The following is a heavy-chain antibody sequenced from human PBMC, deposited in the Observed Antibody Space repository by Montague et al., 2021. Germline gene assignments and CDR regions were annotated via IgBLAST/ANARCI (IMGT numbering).Heavy chain of an antibody. CDR1: GASISDYY. CDR2: IYYSRRT. V-gene: IGHV4-59*01. Sequence: SETLSLTCSVSGASISDYYWSWIRQPPGKGLEWIGYIYYSRRTNYNPSLKSRVTISVDTSKNQFSLKLSSVTAADTAVYYCANFRQSVEMDVWGQGTRVTVSS. D-gene: IGHD3-3*01. CDR3: ANFRQSVEMDV. J-gene: IGHJ6*02.